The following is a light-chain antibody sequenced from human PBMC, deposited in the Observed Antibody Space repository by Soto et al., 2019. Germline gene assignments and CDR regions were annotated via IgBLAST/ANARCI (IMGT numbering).Light chain of an antibody. V-gene: IGLV2-14*01. CDR1: SSDVGGYNY. J-gene: IGLJ7*01. CDR2: EVS. Sequence: QSALTQPAFVSGSPGQSITISCTGTSSDVGGYNYVSWYQHHPGKAPKLMLYEVSKRPSGVSNRFSGSKSGDTASLIISGLQAEDEADYYCSSYTSSGTLVFGGGTQLTVL. CDR3: SSYTSSGTLV.